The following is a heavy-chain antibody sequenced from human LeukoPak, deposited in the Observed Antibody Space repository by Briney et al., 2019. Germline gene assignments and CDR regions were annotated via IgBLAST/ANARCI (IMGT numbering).Heavy chain of an antibody. Sequence: PSETLSLTCTVSGGSISSSSYYWGWIRQPPGKGLEWIGSIYYSGSTYYNPSLKSRVTISVDTSKNQFSLKLSSVTAADTAVYYCARLSAHSSSSWYFYYWGQGTLVTVSS. D-gene: IGHD6-13*01. V-gene: IGHV4-39*01. CDR2: IYYSGST. CDR1: GGSISSSSYY. CDR3: ARLSAHSSSSWYFYY. J-gene: IGHJ4*02.